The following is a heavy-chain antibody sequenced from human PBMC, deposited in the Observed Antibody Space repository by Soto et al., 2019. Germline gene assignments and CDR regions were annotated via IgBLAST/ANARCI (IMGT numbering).Heavy chain of an antibody. CDR3: ARDLTGPFDD. CDR1: GFTLSTYW. D-gene: IGHD1-20*01. V-gene: IGHV3-74*01. CDR2: INRDGSTT. J-gene: IGHJ4*02. Sequence: QRGESLRLSCVASGFTLSTYWVHWVRQAPGKGLVWVSRINRDGSTTTYADSVKGRFTISRDNAKNNVYLQMNSLRAEDTDVYYCARDLTGPFDDWGKVTLGTVSS.